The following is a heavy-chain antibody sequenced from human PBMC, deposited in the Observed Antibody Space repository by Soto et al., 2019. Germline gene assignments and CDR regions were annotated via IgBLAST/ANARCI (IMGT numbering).Heavy chain of an antibody. CDR3: AKDRKILGPHFEY. V-gene: IGHV3-30*18. Sequence: PGGSLRLSCAASGFTFSSYGMHWVRQAPGKGLEWVAVISYDGSNKYYADSVKGRFTISRDNSKNTLYLQMNSLRAEDTAVYYCAKDRKILGPHFEYWGQGTLVTVSS. CDR1: GFTFSSYG. J-gene: IGHJ4*02. D-gene: IGHD3-3*01. CDR2: ISYDGSNK.